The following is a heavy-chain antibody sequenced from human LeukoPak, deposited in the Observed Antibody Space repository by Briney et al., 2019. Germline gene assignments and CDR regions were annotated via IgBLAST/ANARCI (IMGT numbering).Heavy chain of an antibody. D-gene: IGHD3-10*01. V-gene: IGHV3-23*01. CDR2: ISGSGGST. CDR3: AKLSRSSWFGAADY. Sequence: GGSLRLSCAASGFTFSNYGMSWVRQAPGKGLEWVSGISGSGGSTYSADSVKGRFTISRDTSNNTLFLQMNSLRAEDTAVYFCAKLSRSSWFGAADYWGQGTLVTVSS. CDR1: GFTFSNYG. J-gene: IGHJ4*02.